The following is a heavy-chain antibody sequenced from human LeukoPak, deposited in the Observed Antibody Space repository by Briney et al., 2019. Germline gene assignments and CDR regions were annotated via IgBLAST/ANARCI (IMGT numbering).Heavy chain of an antibody. CDR2: ISSSSSYI. D-gene: IGHD3-10*01. CDR1: GFTFSSYG. V-gene: IGHV3-21*04. Sequence: QTGGSLRLSCAASGFTFSSYGMHWVRQAPGKGLEWVSSISSSSSYIYYADSVKGRFTISRDNAKNSLYLQMNSLRAEDTAVYYCAKTGARFGEPPYYFDYWGQGTLVTVSS. CDR3: AKTGARFGEPPYYFDY. J-gene: IGHJ4*02.